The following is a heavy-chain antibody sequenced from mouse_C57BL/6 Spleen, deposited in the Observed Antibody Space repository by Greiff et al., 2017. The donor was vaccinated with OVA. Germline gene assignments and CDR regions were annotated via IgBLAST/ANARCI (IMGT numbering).Heavy chain of an antibody. CDR1: GYTFTSYW. V-gene: IGHV1-59*01. CDR2: IDPSDSYT. CDR3: ARSIYGSSYYFDY. Sequence: QVQLQQPGAELVRPGTSVKLSFKASGYTFTSYWMHWVKQRPGQGLEWIGVIDPSDSYTNYNQKFKGKATLTVDTSSSTAYMQLSSLTSEDSAVYYSARSIYGSSYYFDYWGQGTTLTVSS. J-gene: IGHJ2*01. D-gene: IGHD1-1*01.